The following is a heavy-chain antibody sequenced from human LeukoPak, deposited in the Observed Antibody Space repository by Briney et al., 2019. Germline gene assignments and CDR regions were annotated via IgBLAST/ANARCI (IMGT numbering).Heavy chain of an antibody. CDR1: GFTFSTYW. V-gene: IGHV3-7*05. D-gene: IGHD6-13*01. J-gene: IGHJ5*01. CDR3: ARGPPAGYGTSWYDC. CDR2: IKHDGSEK. Sequence: GGSLRLSCAASGFTFSTYWMSWVRQAPGKGLESVANIKHDGSEKYYVDSVKGRFTLSRDNAKSSLYLQMNSLRAGDTAVYYCARGPPAGYGTSWYDCWGQGTLVTVCS.